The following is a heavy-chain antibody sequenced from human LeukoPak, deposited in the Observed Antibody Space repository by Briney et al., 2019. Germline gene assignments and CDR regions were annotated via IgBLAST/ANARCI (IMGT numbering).Heavy chain of an antibody. CDR2: IYTSGST. D-gene: IGHD1-7*01. CDR1: GGSISSGSYY. Sequence: SETLSLTCTVSGGSISSGSYYWNWIRQPAGKGLEWIGRIYTSGSTNYNPSLKSRVTISVDTSKNQFSLKLSSVTAADTAVYYCARGSWNYVWFDPWGQGTLATVSS. CDR3: ARGSWNYVWFDP. J-gene: IGHJ5*02. V-gene: IGHV4-61*02.